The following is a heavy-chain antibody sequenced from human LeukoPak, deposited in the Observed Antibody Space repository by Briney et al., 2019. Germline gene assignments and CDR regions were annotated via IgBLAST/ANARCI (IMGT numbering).Heavy chain of an antibody. CDR2: FIPILGTA. D-gene: IGHD2-15*01. V-gene: IGHV1-69*13. CDR1: GATFSDYA. Sequence: VKVSCKASGATFSDYALNWVRQAPGQGLEWMGVFIPILGTANSTQKFQGRVTITADESTSTAYMELSSLRSEDTAVYYCARVPCSGGSCSALPFDYWGQGTLVTVSS. J-gene: IGHJ4*02. CDR3: ARVPCSGGSCSALPFDY.